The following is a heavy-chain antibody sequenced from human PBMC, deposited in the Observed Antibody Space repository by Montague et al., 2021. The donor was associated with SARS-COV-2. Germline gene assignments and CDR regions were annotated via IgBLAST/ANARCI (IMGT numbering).Heavy chain of an antibody. V-gene: IGHV4-59*01. CDR2: IYYSGSA. Sequence: SETLSLTCTVSGGSISSYYWSWTRQPPGKGLEWIGYIYYSGSANYNPSLKSRVTISVDTSKNQFSLKLSSVTAADTAVYYCARDLGYNWNYYYYYGMDVWGQGTTVTVSS. J-gene: IGHJ6*02. D-gene: IGHD1-20*01. CDR3: ARDLGYNWNYYYYYGMDV. CDR1: GGSISSYY.